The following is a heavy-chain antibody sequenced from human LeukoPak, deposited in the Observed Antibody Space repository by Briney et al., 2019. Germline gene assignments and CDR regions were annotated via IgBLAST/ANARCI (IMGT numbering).Heavy chain of an antibody. Sequence: SETLSLTCTVPGGSISSYYWSWIRQPPGKGLEWIGYIYYSGSTNYNPSLKSRVTISVDTSKNQFSLKLSSVTAADTAVYYCARGPYDFWSGYLYYYYGMDVWGQGTTVTVSS. CDR3: ARGPYDFWSGYLYYYYGMDV. CDR2: IYYSGST. J-gene: IGHJ6*02. V-gene: IGHV4-59*01. CDR1: GGSISSYY. D-gene: IGHD3-3*01.